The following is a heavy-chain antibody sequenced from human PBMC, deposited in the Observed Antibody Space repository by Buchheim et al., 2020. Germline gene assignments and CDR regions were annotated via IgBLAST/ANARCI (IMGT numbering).Heavy chain of an antibody. J-gene: IGHJ5*02. D-gene: IGHD3-22*01. CDR2: IYHSGST. V-gene: IGHV4-4*02. Sequence: QVRLQESGPGLVKPSGTLSLTCAVSGGSISSSNWWSWVRQPPGKGLEWIGEIYHSGSTNYNPSLKSRVTISVDKSKNQFSLKLSSVTAADTAVYYCARVDAGYYDSSGYYEASYISAWGQGTL. CDR3: ARVDAGYYDSSGYYEASYISA. CDR1: GGSISSSNW.